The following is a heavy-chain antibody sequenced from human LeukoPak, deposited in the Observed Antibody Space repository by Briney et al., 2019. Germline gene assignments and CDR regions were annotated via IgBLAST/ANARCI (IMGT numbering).Heavy chain of an antibody. Sequence: PSETLSLTCAVSGGSISSSNWWSWVRQPPGKGLEWIGEIYHSGSTNYNPSLKSRVTISVDKSKNQFSLKLSSVTAADTAVYYCARVGDGCIVVVPAGQYCFDYWGQGTLVTVSS. D-gene: IGHD2-2*01. CDR2: IYHSGST. CDR1: GGSISSSNW. J-gene: IGHJ4*02. V-gene: IGHV4-4*02. CDR3: ARVGDGCIVVVPAGQYCFDY.